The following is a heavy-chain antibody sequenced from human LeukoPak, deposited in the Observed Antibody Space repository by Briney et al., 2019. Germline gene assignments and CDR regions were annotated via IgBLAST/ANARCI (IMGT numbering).Heavy chain of an antibody. CDR3: ARDSSSWDDDAFDI. Sequence: ASVKVSCKASGYTFTSYDINWVRQATGQGLEWMGWMSPNSGNTGYAQKFQGRVTITRNTSISTAYMELSSLRSEDTAVYYCARDSSSWDDDAFDIWGQGTMVTVSS. CDR2: MSPNSGNT. V-gene: IGHV1-8*03. D-gene: IGHD6-13*01. CDR1: GYTFTSYD. J-gene: IGHJ3*02.